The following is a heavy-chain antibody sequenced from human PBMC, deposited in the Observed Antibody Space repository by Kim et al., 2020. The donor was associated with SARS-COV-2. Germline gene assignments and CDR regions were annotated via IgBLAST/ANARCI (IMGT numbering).Heavy chain of an antibody. Sequence: ASVKVSCKASGYTFTSYYIHWVRQAPGQGLEWMGRINPNSGGTNYAQKFQGRVTMTTDASMSTAYMELSRLRSDDTAVYYCVRGSSSFGVVITPLSYYYGMHVWGGGTTLTLSS. J-gene: IGHJ6*04. CDR2: INPNSGGT. V-gene: IGHV1-2*06. CDR3: VRGSSSFGVVITPLSYYYGMHV. CDR1: GYTFTSYY. D-gene: IGHD3-3*01.